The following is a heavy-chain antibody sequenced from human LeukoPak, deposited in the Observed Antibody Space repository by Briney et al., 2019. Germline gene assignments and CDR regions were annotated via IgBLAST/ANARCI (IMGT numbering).Heavy chain of an antibody. Sequence: GRSLRLSCAASGFTFDDYAMPWVRQAPGKGLEWVSGISWNSGSIGYADSMKGRFTISRDNAKNSLYLQMNSLRAEDTALYYCAKDIYPVGARAFDIWGQGAMVTVSS. V-gene: IGHV3-9*01. CDR1: GFTFDDYA. D-gene: IGHD3-16*01. CDR2: ISWNSGSI. CDR3: AKDIYPVGARAFDI. J-gene: IGHJ3*02.